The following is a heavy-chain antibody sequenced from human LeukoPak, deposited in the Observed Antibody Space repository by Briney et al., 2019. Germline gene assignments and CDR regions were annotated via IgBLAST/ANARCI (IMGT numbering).Heavy chain of an antibody. D-gene: IGHD6-6*01. J-gene: IGHJ4*02. CDR3: ARSIAARPRDPVDY. CDR1: GFTFSDHY. Sequence: ASVKVSCKTSGFTFSDHYMHWVRQAPGQGLEWMGWINPNSGGTNYAQKFQGRVTMTRDTSISTAYMELSRLRSDDTAVYYCARSIAARPRDPVDYWGQGTLVTVSS. V-gene: IGHV1-2*02. CDR2: INPNSGGT.